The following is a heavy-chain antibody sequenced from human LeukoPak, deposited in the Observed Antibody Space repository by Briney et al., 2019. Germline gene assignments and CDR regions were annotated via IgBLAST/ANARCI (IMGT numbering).Heavy chain of an antibody. CDR3: AKIAARDTGEGY. Sequence: GASVKVSCKASGYTFTSYYMHWVRQAPGQGLEWMGIINPSGGSTSYAPNFQGRVTVTRDTSTSTVYMELSSLRSEDTAIYYCAKIAARDTGEGYWGQGTLVTVSS. V-gene: IGHV1-46*01. CDR1: GYTFTSYY. J-gene: IGHJ4*02. CDR2: INPSGGST. D-gene: IGHD6-6*01.